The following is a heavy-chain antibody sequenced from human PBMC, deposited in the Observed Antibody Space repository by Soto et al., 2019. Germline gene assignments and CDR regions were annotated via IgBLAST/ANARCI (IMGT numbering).Heavy chain of an antibody. CDR1: GFSLSTSGVG. CDR2: IYWDDDK. Sequence: QITLKESGPTLVKPTQPLTLTCTFSGFSLSTSGVGVGWIRQPPGKDMEWLGLIYWDDDKRYSPSLKSTRTITKSTSKTQVALKMTNIDPVDTATYYCAHSTYYYDSSGYYPHYFDYWGQGTLVTVSS. V-gene: IGHV2-5*02. J-gene: IGHJ4*02. D-gene: IGHD3-22*01. CDR3: AHSTYYYDSSGYYPHYFDY.